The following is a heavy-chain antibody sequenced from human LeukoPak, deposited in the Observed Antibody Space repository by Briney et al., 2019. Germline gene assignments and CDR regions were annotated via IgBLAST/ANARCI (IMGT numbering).Heavy chain of an antibody. J-gene: IGHJ3*02. CDR3: AKGTDYGDYEGLDAFDI. D-gene: IGHD4-17*01. Sequence: PGGSLRLSCEVSGFTFSSHAMGWVRQAPGEGLEWVSVISGGGGSTYYADSLKGRFTISRDNSKNTLYLQMNSLTAADTAVYYCAKGTDYGDYEGLDAFDIWGQGTMVTVSS. V-gene: IGHV3-23*01. CDR1: GFTFSSHA. CDR2: ISGGGGST.